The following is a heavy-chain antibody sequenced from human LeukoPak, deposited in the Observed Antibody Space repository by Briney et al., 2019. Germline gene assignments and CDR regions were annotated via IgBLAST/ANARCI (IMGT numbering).Heavy chain of an antibody. CDR2: IRYDGNDK. Sequence: GGSLRLSCEASGFTFYAYGMNWVCQAPGKGLEWVAFIRYDGNDKYTADSVKGRFTISRDNSRNTLYLQMNSLRGDDTAVYYCAKAPGPAAILWYFQHWGQGTLVSVSS. V-gene: IGHV3-30*02. J-gene: IGHJ1*01. D-gene: IGHD2-2*01. CDR1: GFTFYAYG. CDR3: AKAPGPAAILWYFQH.